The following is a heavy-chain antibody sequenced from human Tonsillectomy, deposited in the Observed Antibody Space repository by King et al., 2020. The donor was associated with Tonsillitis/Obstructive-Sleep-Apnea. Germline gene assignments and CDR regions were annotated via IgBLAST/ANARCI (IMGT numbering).Heavy chain of an antibody. CDR1: GFTFSNAW. V-gene: IGHV3-15*07. CDR3: TTGSYYDCWSGYSNDAFDI. D-gene: IGHD3-3*01. Sequence: VQLVESGGGLVKPGGSLRLSCAASGFTFSNAWMNWVRQAPGKGLEWVGRIKSKTDGGTTDYAAPVKGRFTISRDDSKNTLYLQMNSLKTEDTAVYYCTTGSYYDCWSGYSNDAFDIWGQGTMVTVSS. J-gene: IGHJ3*02. CDR2: IKSKTDGGTT.